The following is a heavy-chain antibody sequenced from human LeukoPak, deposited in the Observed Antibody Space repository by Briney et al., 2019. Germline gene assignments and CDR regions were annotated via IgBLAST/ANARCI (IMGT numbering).Heavy chain of an antibody. V-gene: IGHV4-59*01. Sequence: SETLSLTCSVSGDSLSSYYWSWIRQPPGKGLVWIGYIFYSGNTNYNPSLKSRVTISVDTPKNQFSLNLTSVTAAGTAVYYCARQQRRGGSGELDYWGQGALVTVSS. J-gene: IGHJ4*02. CDR3: ARQQRRGGSGELDY. D-gene: IGHD3-10*01. CDR2: IFYSGNT. CDR1: GDSLSSYY.